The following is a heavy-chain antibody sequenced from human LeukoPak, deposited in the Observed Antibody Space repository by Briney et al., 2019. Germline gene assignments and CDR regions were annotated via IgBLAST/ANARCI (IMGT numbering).Heavy chain of an antibody. CDR2: IKQDGSEK. D-gene: IGHD2-8*01. CDR3: ARDRNEGTAEYFQH. CDR1: GFTFSSYW. J-gene: IGHJ1*01. Sequence: GGSLRLSCAASGFTFSSYWMSWVRQAPGKGLEWVANIKQDGSEKYYVDSVKGRFTISRDNAKNSLYLQMNSLRAEDTAVYYCARDRNEGTAEYFQHWGQGTLVTVSS. V-gene: IGHV3-7*01.